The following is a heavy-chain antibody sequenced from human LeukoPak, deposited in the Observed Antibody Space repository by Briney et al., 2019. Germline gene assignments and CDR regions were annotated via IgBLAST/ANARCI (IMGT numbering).Heavy chain of an antibody. CDR1: GYTFTSYG. CDR2: ISAYNGNT. CDR3: ARDYRSSSSQYYYYYMDV. V-gene: IGHV1-18*01. J-gene: IGHJ6*03. Sequence: GASVKVSCKASGYTFTSYGISWVRQAPGQGLEWMGWISAYNGNTNYAQKLQGRVTMTTHTSTSTAYMELRSLRSDDTVVYYCARDYRSSSSQYYYYYMDVWGKGTTVTVSS. D-gene: IGHD6-6*01.